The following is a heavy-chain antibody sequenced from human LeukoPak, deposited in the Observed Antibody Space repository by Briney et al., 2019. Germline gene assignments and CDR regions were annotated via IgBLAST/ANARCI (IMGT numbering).Heavy chain of an antibody. Sequence: ESGPTLVKPTQTLTLTCTFSGFSLSTSGVGVGWTRQPPGKALEWLALIYWNDDKRYSPSLKSRLTITKDTSKNQVVLTMPNMDPVDTATYYCAHRQDCSSTSCYAPYYYYMDVWGKGTTVTVSS. CDR2: IYWNDDK. CDR1: GFSLSTSGVG. D-gene: IGHD2-2*01. V-gene: IGHV2-5*01. CDR3: AHRQDCSSTSCYAPYYYYMDV. J-gene: IGHJ6*03.